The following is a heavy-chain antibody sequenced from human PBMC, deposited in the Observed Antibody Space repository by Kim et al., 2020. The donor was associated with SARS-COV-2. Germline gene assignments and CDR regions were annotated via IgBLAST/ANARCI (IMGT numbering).Heavy chain of an antibody. J-gene: IGHJ4*02. D-gene: IGHD2-15*01. V-gene: IGHV3-23*01. CDR3: AKGTHGSAQYYFDY. Sequence: ADSVKGRFTISRDNSKNTVYLRMSSLRVEYTAVYYCAKGTHGSAQYYFDYWGQGTLVTVSS.